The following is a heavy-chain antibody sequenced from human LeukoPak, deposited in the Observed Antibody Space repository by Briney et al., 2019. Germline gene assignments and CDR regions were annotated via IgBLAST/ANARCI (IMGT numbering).Heavy chain of an antibody. J-gene: IGHJ6*03. CDR3: ARDHPGTAMVHYYMDV. Sequence: ASVKVSCKASRYTFTGYYMHRVRQAPGQGLEWMGWINPNSGGTNYAQKFQVRVTMTRDTSISTAYMELSRLRSDDTAVYYCARDHPGTAMVHYYMDVWGKGTTVTVSS. CDR1: RYTFTGYY. V-gene: IGHV1-2*02. CDR2: INPNSGGT. D-gene: IGHD5-18*01.